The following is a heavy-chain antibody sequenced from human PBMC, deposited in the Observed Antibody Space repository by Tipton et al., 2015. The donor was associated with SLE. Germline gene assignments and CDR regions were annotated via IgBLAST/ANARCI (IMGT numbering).Heavy chain of an antibody. Sequence: LRLSCTVSGDSIDSSTYYWGWIRQPPGKGLEWICSMYHSGSTYYNPSLRSRVTISLDTSKNQFSLKLRSVTAADTAVYFCARANWAQGHVDFWCQAPLVTVSP. CDR2: MYHSGST. CDR3: ARANWAQGHVDF. CDR1: GDSIDSSTYY. J-gene: IGHJ4*02. V-gene: IGHV4-39*07. D-gene: IGHD7-27*01.